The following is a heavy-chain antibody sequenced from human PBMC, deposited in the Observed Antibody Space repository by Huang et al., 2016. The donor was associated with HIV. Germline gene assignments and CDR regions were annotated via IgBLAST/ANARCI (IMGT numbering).Heavy chain of an antibody. CDR3: ARARGYYDSSVSYYFDY. V-gene: IGHV1-69*13. D-gene: IGHD3-22*01. Sequence: QVQLVQSGAEVQKPGSSVKVSCKASGGTFSSYAISWVRQAPGQGLGWMGGSIPIFGTANYAQKFQGRVTITADESTSTAYMELSSLRSEDTAVYYCARARGYYDSSVSYYFDYWGQGTLVTVSS. J-gene: IGHJ4*02. CDR2: SIPIFGTA. CDR1: GGTFSSYA.